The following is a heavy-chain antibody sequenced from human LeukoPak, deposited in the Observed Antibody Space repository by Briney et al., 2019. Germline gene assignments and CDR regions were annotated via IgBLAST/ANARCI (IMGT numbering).Heavy chain of an antibody. V-gene: IGHV3-74*01. D-gene: IGHD5-12*01. Sequence: GGSLGLSCAASGFTFSGSAMHWVRQAPGNGLLLFSRINSDGISTDYADSVKGRFTISRDNAKNTLYLQMNSLRAEDTAVYYCAKDSKRYSGYDFGDYWGQGTLVTVSS. J-gene: IGHJ4*02. CDR2: INSDGIST. CDR1: GFTFSGSA. CDR3: AKDSKRYSGYDFGDY.